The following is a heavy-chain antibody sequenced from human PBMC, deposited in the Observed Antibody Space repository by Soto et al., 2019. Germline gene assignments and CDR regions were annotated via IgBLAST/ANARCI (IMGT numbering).Heavy chain of an antibody. CDR1: GFTFSSYA. CDR2: ISYDGSNK. CDR3: ARGYYGSGSYYRSDYYYYYGMDV. D-gene: IGHD3-10*01. Sequence: SLRLSCAASGFTFSSYAMHWVRQAPGKGLEWVAVISYDGSNKYYADSVKGRFTISRDNSKNTLYLQMNSLRAEDTAVYYCARGYYGSGSYYRSDYYYYYGMDVWGQGTTVTVSS. J-gene: IGHJ6*02. V-gene: IGHV3-30-3*01.